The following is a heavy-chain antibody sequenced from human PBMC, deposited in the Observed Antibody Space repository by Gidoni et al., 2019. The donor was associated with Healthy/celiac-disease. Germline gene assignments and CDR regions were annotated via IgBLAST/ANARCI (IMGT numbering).Heavy chain of an antibody. CDR1: GFTFSSYA. J-gene: IGHJ4*02. CDR3: AKGSGRYCSSTSCHSFDY. Sequence: EVQLLESGGGLVQPGGSLRLSCAASGFTFSSYAMSWVRPAPGKGLEWVSAISGSGGSTYYADSVEGRFTISRDNSKNTLYLQMNSLRAEDTAVYYCAKGSGRYCSSTSCHSFDYWGQGTLVTVSS. CDR2: ISGSGGST. D-gene: IGHD2-2*01. V-gene: IGHV3-23*01.